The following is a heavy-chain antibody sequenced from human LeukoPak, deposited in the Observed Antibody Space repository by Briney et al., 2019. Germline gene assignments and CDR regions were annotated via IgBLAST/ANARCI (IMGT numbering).Heavy chain of an antibody. Sequence: PSQTLSLTCTVTGGSINSADDYWSWIRQPPGKGLEWIWYVSFGGSTSYNPSLKSRVTTSVDTSDNRLSLKLSSVTAADTAIYHCARDVRLAVWGQGTLVTVSS. CDR2: VSFGGST. V-gene: IGHV4-30-4*08. CDR1: GGSINSADDY. J-gene: IGHJ4*02. CDR3: ARDVRLAV. D-gene: IGHD3-16*01.